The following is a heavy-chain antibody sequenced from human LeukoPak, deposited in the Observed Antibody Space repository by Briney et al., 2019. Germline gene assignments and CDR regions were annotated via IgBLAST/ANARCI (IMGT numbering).Heavy chain of an antibody. Sequence: PSETLSLTCSVSGDSIGLGFYWGWIRQPPGKGLEWIGSVYPSGATNYNPALKSRVTLSVDQSKNQFSLRLTSVTAADTAMYYCVKDPIVGATIASNWLDPWGQGTRVTVSS. CDR3: VKDPIVGATIASNWLDP. J-gene: IGHJ5*02. V-gene: IGHV4-38-2*02. CDR2: VYPSGAT. D-gene: IGHD1-26*01. CDR1: GDSIGLGFY.